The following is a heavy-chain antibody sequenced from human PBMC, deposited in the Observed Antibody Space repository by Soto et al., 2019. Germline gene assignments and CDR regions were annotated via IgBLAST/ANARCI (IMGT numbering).Heavy chain of an antibody. D-gene: IGHD2-2*02. J-gene: IGHJ6*03. V-gene: IGHV3-23*01. CDR3: AKTPAAIAYYYYMDV. CDR2: ISGSGGST. Sequence: EVQLLESGGGLVQPGGSLRLSCAASGFTFSSYAMSWVRQAPGKGLEWVSAISGSGGSTYYAYSVKGRFTISRENSKNALYLQMNSLRAEDTAVYYCAKTPAAIAYYYYMDVWGKGTTVTVSS. CDR1: GFTFSSYA.